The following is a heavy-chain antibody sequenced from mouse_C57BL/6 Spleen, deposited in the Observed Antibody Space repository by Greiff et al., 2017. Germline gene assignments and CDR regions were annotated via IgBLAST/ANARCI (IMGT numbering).Heavy chain of an antibody. D-gene: IGHD2-4*01. CDR1: GYTFTSYW. J-gene: IGHJ4*01. Sequence: VQLQQPGAELVRPGSSVKLSCKASGYTFTSYWMHWVKQRPIQGLEWIGNIDPSDSETHYNQKFKDKATLTVDKSSSTAYMQLSSLTSEDSAVYYWARAYDYDRYYYAMDYWGQGTSVTVSS. CDR3: ARAYDYDRYYYAMDY. V-gene: IGHV1-52*01. CDR2: IDPSDSET.